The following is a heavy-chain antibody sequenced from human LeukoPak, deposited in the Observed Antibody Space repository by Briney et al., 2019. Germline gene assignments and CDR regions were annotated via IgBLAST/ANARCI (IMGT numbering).Heavy chain of an antibody. CDR3: AREGDIVVVPAAPLDY. CDR1: GYTFTGYY. V-gene: IGHV1-2*02. J-gene: IGHJ4*02. Sequence: GASVTVSCKASGYTFTGYYMHWVRQAPGQGLEWMGWINPNSGGTHYAQKFQGRVTMTRDTSISTAYMELSRLRSDDTAVYYCAREGDIVVVPAAPLDYWGQGTLVTVSS. CDR2: INPNSGGT. D-gene: IGHD2-2*01.